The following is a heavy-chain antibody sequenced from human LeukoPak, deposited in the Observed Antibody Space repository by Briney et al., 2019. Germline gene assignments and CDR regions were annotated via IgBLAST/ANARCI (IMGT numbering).Heavy chain of an antibody. CDR1: GFTFKNYW. J-gene: IGHJ4*02. CDR2: KMPDRSTK. Sequence: GGSMRLSCVGSGFTFKNYWMNWVRQAPGRVLEWVANKMPDRSTKNYLDSVKGRLTISRDNTKNLLYLEMNSLTVEDTALYYCTTIAASDIDYWGQGTLVTVSS. CDR3: TTIAASDIDY. D-gene: IGHD6-25*01. V-gene: IGHV3-7*01.